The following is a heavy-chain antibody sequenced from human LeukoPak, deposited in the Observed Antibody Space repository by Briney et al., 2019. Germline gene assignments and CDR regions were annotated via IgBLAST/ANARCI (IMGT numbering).Heavy chain of an antibody. Sequence: SETLSLTCTVSGGSISSSSYYWGWIRQPPGKGPEWIGSIYYSGSTYYNPSLKSRGTISVDTSKNQFSLKLSSVTAADTAVYYCASTYYSSYFDYWGQGTLVTVSS. CDR1: GGSISSSSYY. V-gene: IGHV4-39*01. J-gene: IGHJ4*02. CDR3: ASTYYSSYFDY. D-gene: IGHD6-13*01. CDR2: IYYSGST.